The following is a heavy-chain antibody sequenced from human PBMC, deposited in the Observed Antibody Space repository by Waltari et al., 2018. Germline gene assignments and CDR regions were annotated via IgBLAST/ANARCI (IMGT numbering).Heavy chain of an antibody. CDR1: GXPFSDHX. CDR3: VRSXXASPMDV. V-gene: IGHV3-72*01. J-gene: IGHJ6*02. CDR2: TRNKENSXST. Sequence: EVQLVASXGDLVQPGGSLRLSCXGSGXPFSDHXIGWVRPAPGKGLEWLGLTRNKENSXSTVYAASVKGRXTIXRDXSXNXAYLQMNXXXIDDXAIYYCVRSXXASPMDVXGQGTTVTVXS.